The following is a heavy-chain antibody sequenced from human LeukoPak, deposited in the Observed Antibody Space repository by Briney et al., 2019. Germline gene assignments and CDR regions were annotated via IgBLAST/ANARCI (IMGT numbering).Heavy chain of an antibody. CDR1: GYTFTSYG. D-gene: IGHD3-22*01. Sequence: ASVKVSCKASGYTFTSYGISWVRQAPGQGLEWMGWISAYNGNTNYAQKLQGRVTMTTDTSTSTAYMELRSLRSDDTAVYYCARGADPLYYYGSSGYSEYFQHWGQGTLVTVSS. J-gene: IGHJ1*01. CDR2: ISAYNGNT. V-gene: IGHV1-18*01. CDR3: ARGADPLYYYGSSGYSEYFQH.